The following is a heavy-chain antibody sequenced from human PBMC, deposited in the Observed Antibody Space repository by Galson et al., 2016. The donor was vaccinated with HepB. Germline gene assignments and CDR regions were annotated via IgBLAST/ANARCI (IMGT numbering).Heavy chain of an antibody. CDR3: ARDSIGWPRPGYKYYGMDV. V-gene: IGHV4-59*01. Sequence: SETLYLTCTVSGGSIRSYYWSWIRQPPGKGLEWIGYINHSGYTHYDPSHNSHIPKSVDTSQNQSSLKLNSVTAADPAVYYCARDSIGWPRPGYKYYGMDVWGQGTTVTVSS. CDR1: GGSIRSYY. D-gene: IGHD5-18*01. J-gene: IGHJ6*02. CDR2: INHSGYT.